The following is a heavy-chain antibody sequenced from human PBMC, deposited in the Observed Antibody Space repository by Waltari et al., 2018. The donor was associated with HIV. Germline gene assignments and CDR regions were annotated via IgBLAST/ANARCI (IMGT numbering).Heavy chain of an antibody. D-gene: IGHD1-1*01. CDR3: AKEGWQLLTFDY. Sequence: EVNLVESGGGLVRPGGSLRLSCVASGFPITTSGMAWVRQAPGKGLEWVSSIINSGRNTFYADSVKGRFIIARDKSENTLYLQMNSLRAEDTAIYFCAKEGWQLLTFDYWGQGALVTVSS. V-gene: IGHV3-23*04. J-gene: IGHJ4*02. CDR2: IINSGRNT. CDR1: GFPITTSG.